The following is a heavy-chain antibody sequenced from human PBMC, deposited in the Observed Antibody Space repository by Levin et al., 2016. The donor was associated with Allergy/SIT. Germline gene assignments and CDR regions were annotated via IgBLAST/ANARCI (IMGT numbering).Heavy chain of an antibody. CDR1: GGTFSSYA. CDR2: ISAYNGNT. J-gene: IGHJ5*02. CDR3: ARDSGMTTVTPWRWFDP. D-gene: IGHD4-17*01. V-gene: IGHV1-18*01. Sequence: ASVKVSCKASGGTFSSYAISWVRQAPGQGLEWMGWISAYNGNTNYAQKLQGRVTMTTDTSTSTAYMELRSLRSDDTAVYYCARDSGMTTVTPWRWFDPWGQGTLVTVSS.